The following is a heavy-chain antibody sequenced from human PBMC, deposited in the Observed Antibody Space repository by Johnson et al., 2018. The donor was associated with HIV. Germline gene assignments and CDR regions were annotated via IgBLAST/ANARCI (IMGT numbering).Heavy chain of an antibody. V-gene: IGHV3-33*01. Sequence: QVQLVESGGGVVQPGRSLRLSCAASGFTFSNYGMHWVRQAPGKGLEWVAAIWFDGSNKFYADSVKGRFTISRDNSKNTLYLQMNSLKTEDIAVYYCTTALEVRGADAFDIWGQGTMVTVSS. CDR2: IWFDGSNK. CDR1: GFTFSNYG. D-gene: IGHD3-10*01. J-gene: IGHJ3*02. CDR3: TTALEVRGADAFDI.